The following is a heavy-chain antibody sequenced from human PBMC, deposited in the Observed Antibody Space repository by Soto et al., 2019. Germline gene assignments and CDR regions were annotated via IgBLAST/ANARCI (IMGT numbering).Heavy chain of an antibody. D-gene: IGHD6-6*01. J-gene: IGHJ4*02. V-gene: IGHV3-33*01. CDR2: IWYDGSNK. Sequence: QVQLVESGGGVVPPGRSLRLSCAASGFTFSSYGMHWVRQAPGKGLEWVAVIWYDGSNKYYADSVKGRFTISRDNSKNTLYLQMNSLRAEGMAVYYCARDRWYRSSSKFDYWCQGTLVTVSS. CDR1: GFTFSSYG. CDR3: ARDRWYRSSSKFDY.